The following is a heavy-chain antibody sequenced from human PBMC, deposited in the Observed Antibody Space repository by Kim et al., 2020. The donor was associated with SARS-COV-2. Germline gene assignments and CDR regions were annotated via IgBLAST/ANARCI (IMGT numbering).Heavy chain of an antibody. V-gene: IGHV4-59*12. CDR3: VRPLSTSVTLYNFDN. CDR2: FYYGGTT. D-gene: IGHD4-17*01. Sequence: SETLSLTCAVSGASIRGSYWSWIRQTPENGLQWLAFFYYGGTTDYNPSLKSRAAISLDTAKNQFSLQLTSVTAADTAIYYCVRPLSTSVTLYNFDNWGRG. CDR1: GASIRGSY. J-gene: IGHJ4*02.